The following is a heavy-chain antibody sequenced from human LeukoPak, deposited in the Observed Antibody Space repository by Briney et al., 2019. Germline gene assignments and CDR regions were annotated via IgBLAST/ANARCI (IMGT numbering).Heavy chain of an antibody. D-gene: IGHD7-27*01. CDR3: ASLYDSRTGGYMDV. Sequence: PGGSLRLSCVASGFTFSDYWMNWVRQAPGKGLEWVANIDQDGSSKYYLDSVKGRFTISRDNAKNSLYLQMNSLRAEDTAVYYCASLYDSRTGGYMDVWGKGTTVTVSS. V-gene: IGHV3-7*01. CDR2: IDQDGSSK. CDR1: GFTFSDYW. J-gene: IGHJ6*03.